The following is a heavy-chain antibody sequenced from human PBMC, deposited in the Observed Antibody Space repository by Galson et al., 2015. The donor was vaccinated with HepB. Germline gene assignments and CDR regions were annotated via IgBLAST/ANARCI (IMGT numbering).Heavy chain of an antibody. CDR3: AKDFERGYYYGDY. CDR2: ISNDGSNK. V-gene: IGHV3-30*18. CDR1: GFTFSSYG. D-gene: IGHD3-22*01. Sequence: SLRLSCAASGFTFSSYGMHWVRQAPGKGLEWVAVISNDGSNKYYTDSVKGRFTISRDNSKNTLYLQMSSLRAEDTAVYYCAKDFERGYYYGDYWGQGTLVTVSS. J-gene: IGHJ4*02.